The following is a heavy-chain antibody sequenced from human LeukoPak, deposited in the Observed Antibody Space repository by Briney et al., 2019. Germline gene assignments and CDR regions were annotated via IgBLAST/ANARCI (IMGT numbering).Heavy chain of an antibody. D-gene: IGHD3-9*01. V-gene: IGHV1-18*01. CDR3: ARAPPRYDILTA. J-gene: IGHJ5*02. Sequence: ASVKVSCKASGYTFTSYGISWVRQAPGQGLEWMGWISAYNGNTNYAQNLQGRVTVTRDTSTSTVYMELSSLRSEDTAVYYCARAPPRYDILTAWGQGTLVTVSS. CDR2: ISAYNGNT. CDR1: GYTFTSYG.